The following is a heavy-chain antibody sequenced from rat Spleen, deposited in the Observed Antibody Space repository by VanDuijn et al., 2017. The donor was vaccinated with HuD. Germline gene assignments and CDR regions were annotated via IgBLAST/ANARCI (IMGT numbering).Heavy chain of an antibody. CDR3: TREGAYGPYVMDA. CDR1: GFTFSNHF. J-gene: IGHJ4*01. V-gene: IGHV5-27*01. CDR2: ISSSGTRT. D-gene: IGHD1-7*01. Sequence: EVQLVESGGGPVQPGRSLKLSCAASGFTFSNHFMAWVRQAPKKGLEWVATISSSGTRTYYRDSVKGRFTVSRDNAKSTLYLQMDSLRSEDTATYYCTREGAYGPYVMDAWGQGASVTVSS.